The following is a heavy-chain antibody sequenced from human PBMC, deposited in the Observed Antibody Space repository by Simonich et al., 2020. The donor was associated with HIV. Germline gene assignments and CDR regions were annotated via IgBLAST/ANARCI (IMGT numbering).Heavy chain of an antibody. CDR1: GGSFSGYY. CDR2: INHSGST. V-gene: IGHV4-34*01. Sequence: QVRLQQWGAGLLKPSETLSLTFAVYGGSFSGYYWSWIRQPPGKGLEWIGEINHSGSTNDNLALKSRVTISVDTSKDQFSLRLSSVTAADTAVYYCATTSRVSNNWYRGYWGQGTLVTVSS. J-gene: IGHJ4*02. D-gene: IGHD1-20*01. CDR3: ATTSRVSNNWYRGY.